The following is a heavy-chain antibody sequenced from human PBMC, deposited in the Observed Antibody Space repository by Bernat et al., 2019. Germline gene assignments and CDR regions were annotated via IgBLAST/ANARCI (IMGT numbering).Heavy chain of an antibody. CDR2: IRSKANNYAT. CDR1: GLTFSGSA. V-gene: IGHV3-73*02. J-gene: IGHJ4*02. CDR3: TCPPGDYDVFDF. D-gene: IGHD4-17*01. Sequence: EVRLVESGGALVQPGGSLRLSCAASGLTFSGSAMLWVRQASGKGLEWVGRIRSKANNYATAYTASVEGRFTISRDDSRNTAYLQMNSLKFEDTAVYFCTCPPGDYDVFDFWGPGTPVTVSS.